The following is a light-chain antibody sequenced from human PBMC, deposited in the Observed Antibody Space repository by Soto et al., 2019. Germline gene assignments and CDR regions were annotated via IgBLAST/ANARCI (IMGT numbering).Light chain of an antibody. CDR3: QQRSKMPLT. CDR2: DAS. CDR1: QSVRNY. J-gene: IGKJ1*01. V-gene: IGKV3-11*01. Sequence: LTQSPGTLSLSPGERATLNCRASQSVRNYLAWYQQKPGQAPRLLIYDASNRATGIPARFSGTGSETDFTLTISSLEPEDFAIYYCQQRSKMPLTFGHGTKVDI.